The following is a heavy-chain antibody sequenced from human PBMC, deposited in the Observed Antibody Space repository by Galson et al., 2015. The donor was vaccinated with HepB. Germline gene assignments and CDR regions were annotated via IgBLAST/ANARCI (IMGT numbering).Heavy chain of an antibody. CDR2: ITGSGGST. J-gene: IGHJ2*01. D-gene: IGHD6-6*01. Sequence: SLRLSCAASGFTFSSYAMNWVRQAPGKGLEWVSAITGSGGSTYYADSVKGRFTISRVNSKNTLYLEMNNLRAEDTAVYYCAKDVRSSSVWYFDLWGRGTLVTVSS. CDR3: AKDVRSSSVWYFDL. V-gene: IGHV3-23*01. CDR1: GFTFSSYA.